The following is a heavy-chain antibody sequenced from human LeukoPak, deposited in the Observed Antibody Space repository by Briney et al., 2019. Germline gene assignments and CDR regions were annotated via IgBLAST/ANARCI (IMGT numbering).Heavy chain of an antibody. Sequence: PGGSLRLSCAASGFTFSSYAMHWARQAPGKGLEWVAVISYDGSNKYYADSVKGRFTISRDNSKNTLYLQMNSLRAEDTAVYYCARDHLWFGESSGMDVWGQGTTVTVSS. CDR2: ISYDGSNK. CDR1: GFTFSSYA. CDR3: ARDHLWFGESSGMDV. D-gene: IGHD3-10*01. V-gene: IGHV3-30-3*01. J-gene: IGHJ6*02.